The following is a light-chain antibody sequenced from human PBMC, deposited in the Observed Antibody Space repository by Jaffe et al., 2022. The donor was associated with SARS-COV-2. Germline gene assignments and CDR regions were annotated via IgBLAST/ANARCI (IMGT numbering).Light chain of an antibody. V-gene: IGKV3-15*01. CDR2: GAS. CDR1: QSIPTN. Sequence: EMVMTQSPATLSVSPGERVTLSCRASQSIPTNLAWYQQIAGQPPRLLIYGASTRATGVPARFSGGGSGTEFTLTISSLQSEDFAVYYCQQYSNWPSTFGQGTKLEIK. CDR3: QQYSNWPST. J-gene: IGKJ2*01.